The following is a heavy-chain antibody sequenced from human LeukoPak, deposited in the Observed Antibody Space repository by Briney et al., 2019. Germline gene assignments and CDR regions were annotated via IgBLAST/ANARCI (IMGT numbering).Heavy chain of an antibody. CDR2: IKQDGSEK. Sequence: GGSLRLSCAASGFTFSSYWMSWVRQAPGKGREWVANIKQDGSEKYYVDSVKGRFTISRDNAKNSLYVQMNSLRAEDTAVYYCARVNPVYSYGRKYYYYGMDVWGQGTTVTVSS. CDR1: GFTFSSYW. V-gene: IGHV3-7*01. J-gene: IGHJ6*02. CDR3: ARVNPVYSYGRKYYYYGMDV. D-gene: IGHD5-18*01.